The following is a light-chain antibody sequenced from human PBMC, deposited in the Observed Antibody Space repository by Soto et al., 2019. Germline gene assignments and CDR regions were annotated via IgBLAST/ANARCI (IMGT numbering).Light chain of an antibody. CDR3: QKCKVAPFT. CDR2: AAS. V-gene: IGKV1-27*01. J-gene: IGKJ4*01. Sequence: DIQMTQSPSSLSASLGDRVTITCRASQGIDNHLAWYQQKPGKAPKLLIYAASTLHSGVPSRFTGSGSGTDFTLTISSLQPEDAETYYCQKCKVAPFTFGGGTKVDIK. CDR1: QGIDNH.